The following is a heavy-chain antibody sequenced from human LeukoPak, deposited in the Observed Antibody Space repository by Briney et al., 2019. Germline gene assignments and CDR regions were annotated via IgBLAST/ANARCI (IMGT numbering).Heavy chain of an antibody. CDR2: IYHSGST. CDR3: ARRHYGSGSSAAMGWFDP. V-gene: IGHV4-30-2*01. J-gene: IGHJ5*02. Sequence: SETLSLTCGVSGGPISRGGYSWSWIRQPPGEGLEWIGYIYHSGSTYYNPSLKSRVTISVDRSKNQFSLKLSSVTAADTAVYYCARRHYGSGSSAAMGWFDPWGQGTLVTVSS. CDR1: GGPISRGGYS. D-gene: IGHD3-10*01.